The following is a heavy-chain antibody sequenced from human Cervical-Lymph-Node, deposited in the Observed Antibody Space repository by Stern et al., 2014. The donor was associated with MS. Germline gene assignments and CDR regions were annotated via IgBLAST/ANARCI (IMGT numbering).Heavy chain of an antibody. J-gene: IGHJ4*02. Sequence: QLQLQESGPGLVKPSETLSLTCTVSGVSISSTTYYWGWVRQPPGKGLEWIGNVYHSGATYYNPSLNTGVPISLDPSKNQFSLRMPSVTAAATAVFFCARQGFSFGPPDYWGPGILVTVSS. CDR1: GVSISSTTYY. D-gene: IGHD3-3*01. CDR3: ARQGFSFGPPDY. V-gene: IGHV4-39*01. CDR2: VYHSGAT.